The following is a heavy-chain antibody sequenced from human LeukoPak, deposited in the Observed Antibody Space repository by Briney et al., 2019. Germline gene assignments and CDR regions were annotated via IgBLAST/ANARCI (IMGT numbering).Heavy chain of an antibody. CDR2: VPRSGST. Sequence: SETLSLTCTVSGGSISTNNWWTWVRQPPGMALEWIGEVPRSGSTNYNPSLKSRVTLSLDEAKNHVSLQLTSLTAADTAVYYCARAGIAWNPADYWGQGTLVTVSS. J-gene: IGHJ4*02. CDR3: ARAGIAWNPADY. CDR1: GGSISTNNW. D-gene: IGHD1-1*01. V-gene: IGHV4-4*02.